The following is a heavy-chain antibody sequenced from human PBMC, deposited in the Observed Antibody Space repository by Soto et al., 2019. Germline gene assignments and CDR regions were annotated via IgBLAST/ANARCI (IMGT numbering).Heavy chain of an antibody. Sequence: PGGSLRLSYAASGFTFSSYVMHWVRQAQGKGLEWVAVISYDGSNKYYADSVKGRFTISRDNSKNTLYLQMNSLRAEDTAVYYCAKVSTPGIAVAALYFDYWGQGTLVTVSS. CDR1: GFTFSSYV. V-gene: IGHV3-30*18. CDR2: ISYDGSNK. D-gene: IGHD6-19*01. CDR3: AKVSTPGIAVAALYFDY. J-gene: IGHJ4*02.